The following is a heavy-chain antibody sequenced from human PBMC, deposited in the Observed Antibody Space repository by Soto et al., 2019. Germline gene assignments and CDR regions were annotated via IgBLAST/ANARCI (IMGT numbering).Heavy chain of an antibody. D-gene: IGHD4-4*01. J-gene: IGHJ4*02. Sequence: GGSLRLSCAASGFTFSTYWMTWVRQAPGKGLEWVANIKQDGSEKYYVESVKGRFTISRDNTRNSLYLHMNSLRAEDTALYYCARSEDYTSTSDYWGQGTLVT. CDR3: ARSEDYTSTSDY. CDR1: GFTFSTYW. CDR2: IKQDGSEK. V-gene: IGHV3-7*01.